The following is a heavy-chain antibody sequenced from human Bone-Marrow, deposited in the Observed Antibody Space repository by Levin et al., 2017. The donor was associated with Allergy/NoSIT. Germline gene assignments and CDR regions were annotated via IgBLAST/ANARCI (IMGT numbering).Heavy chain of an antibody. CDR3: AKDEGPFSSSFAFDC. Sequence: KPGESLKISCAASGFNFASYGMNWVRQAPGKGLEWVSSISGTGRHIYLADSLKGRFTISRDNAKNSLSLQMNNLRVEVTAVFYCAKDEGPFSSSFAFDCWGQGALVTVSS. J-gene: IGHJ4*02. CDR1: GFNFASYG. V-gene: IGHV3-21*01. CDR2: ISGTGRHI. D-gene: IGHD2-2*01.